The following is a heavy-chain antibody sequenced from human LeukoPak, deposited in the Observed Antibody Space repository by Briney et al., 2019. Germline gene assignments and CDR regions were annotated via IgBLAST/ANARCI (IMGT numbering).Heavy chain of an antibody. CDR2: ISGSGGST. V-gene: IGHV3-23*01. Sequence: GGSLRLSCAASGFTFSSYAMSWVRQAPGKGLEWVSAISGSGGSTYYADSVKGRFTISRDNSKNTLYLQMNSLRAEDTAVYYCANHGGIVVVVGWIDYWGQGTLVTVSS. D-gene: IGHD2-15*01. CDR3: ANHGGIVVVVGWIDY. J-gene: IGHJ4*02. CDR1: GFTFSSYA.